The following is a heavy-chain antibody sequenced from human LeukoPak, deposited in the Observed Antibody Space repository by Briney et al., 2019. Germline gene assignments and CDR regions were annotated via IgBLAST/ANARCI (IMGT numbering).Heavy chain of an antibody. V-gene: IGHV4-39*01. CDR2: IYYSGST. CDR3: TTYYSSDPYKFDY. J-gene: IGHJ4*02. CDR1: VGSISSGSYY. D-gene: IGHD3-22*01. Sequence: PSETLPLTCTFSVGSISSGSYYWVGIRQPPGKGLEWIGTIYYSGSTYYNPSLKSRVTISVDTSKNQFSLKLSSVTAADTAVYYCTTYYSSDPYKFDYWGQGTLVTVSS.